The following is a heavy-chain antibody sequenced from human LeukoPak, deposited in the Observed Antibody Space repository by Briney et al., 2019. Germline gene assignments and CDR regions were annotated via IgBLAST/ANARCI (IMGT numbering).Heavy chain of an antibody. J-gene: IGHJ4*02. CDR2: IYPGDSDT. CDR1: GYSITSYW. V-gene: IGHV5-51*01. Sequence: GESLKISCKGSGYSITSYWIGWVRQMPGKGLEWMGIIYPGDSDTRYSPSFQGQVTISADKSISTAYLQWSSLKASDTAMYYCARFVPHCSSTSCYSYYFDYWGQGTLVTVSS. CDR3: ARFVPHCSSTSCYSYYFDY. D-gene: IGHD2-2*01.